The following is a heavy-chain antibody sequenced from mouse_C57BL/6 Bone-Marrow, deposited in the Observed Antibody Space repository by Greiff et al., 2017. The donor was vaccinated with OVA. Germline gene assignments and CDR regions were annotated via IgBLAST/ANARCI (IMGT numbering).Heavy chain of an antibody. CDR1: GYTFTSYW. CDR3: ARGPYEVRGY. V-gene: IGHV1-69*01. Sequence: QVQLQQPGAELVMPGASVKLSCKASGYTFTSYWMHWVKQRPGQGLAWIGEIDPSDSYTNYNQKFKGKSTLTVDKYSSTAYMQLSSLTSEDSAVYYCARGPYEVRGYWGQGTTRTVSS. D-gene: IGHD2-3*01. CDR2: IDPSDSYT. J-gene: IGHJ2*01.